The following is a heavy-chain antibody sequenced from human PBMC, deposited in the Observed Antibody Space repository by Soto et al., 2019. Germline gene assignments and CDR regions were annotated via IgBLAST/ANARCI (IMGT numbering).Heavy chain of an antibody. CDR1: GFTFSSYA. Sequence: PGGSLRLSCAASGFTFSSYAMSWVRQAPGKGLEWVSTISSSGGSTYYADSVKGRFTISRDKSKNTMYLQMNSLRAEDTAVYYCAKLVGERVVIMFDLWGQGTLVTAPQ. D-gene: IGHD3-16*01. V-gene: IGHV3-23*01. CDR3: AKLVGERVVIMFDL. J-gene: IGHJ5*02. CDR2: ISSSGGST.